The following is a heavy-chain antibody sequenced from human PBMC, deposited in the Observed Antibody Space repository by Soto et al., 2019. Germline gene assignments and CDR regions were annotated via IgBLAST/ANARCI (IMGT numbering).Heavy chain of an antibody. V-gene: IGHV4-61*01. CDR2: IYYSGST. Sequence: SETLSLTCTVSGGSVSSGSYYWSWIRQPPGKGLEWIGYIYYSGSTNYNPSLKSRVTVSVDTSKNQFSLKLSSVTAADTAVYYCARLGIVGASNWFDPWGQGTLVTVSS. J-gene: IGHJ5*02. CDR3: ARLGIVGASNWFDP. CDR1: GGSVSSGSYY. D-gene: IGHD1-26*01.